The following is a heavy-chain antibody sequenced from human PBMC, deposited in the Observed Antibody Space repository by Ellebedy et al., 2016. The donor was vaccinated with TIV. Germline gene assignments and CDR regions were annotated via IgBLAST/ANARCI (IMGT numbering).Heavy chain of an antibody. CDR2: IYYSGST. V-gene: IGHV4-39*01. D-gene: IGHD3-3*01. CDR3: ARRNSYAITIDWFDP. CDR1: GGSISSSSYY. J-gene: IGHJ5*02. Sequence: SETLSLXXTVSGGSISSSSYYWGWIRQPPGKELEWIGSIYYSGSTYYNPSLKSRVTISVDTSKNQFSLKLSSVTAADTAVYYCARRNSYAITIDWFDPWGQGTLVTVSS.